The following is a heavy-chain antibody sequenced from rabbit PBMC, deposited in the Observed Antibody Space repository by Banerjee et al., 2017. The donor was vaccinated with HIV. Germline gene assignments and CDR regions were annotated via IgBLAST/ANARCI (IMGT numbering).Heavy chain of an antibody. CDR2: INTSSGNT. D-gene: IGHD4-1*01. V-gene: IGHV1S40*01. J-gene: IGHJ4*01. CDR1: GFDFSSSL. CDR3: ARDLAGVIGWNFNL. Sequence: QSLEESGGDLVQPEGSLTLTCTASGFDFSSSLMCWVRQAPGKGLEWIACINTSSGNTVYATWAKGRFTISKASWTTVTLQMTSLTAADTASYFCARDLAGVIGWNFNLWGPGTLVTVS.